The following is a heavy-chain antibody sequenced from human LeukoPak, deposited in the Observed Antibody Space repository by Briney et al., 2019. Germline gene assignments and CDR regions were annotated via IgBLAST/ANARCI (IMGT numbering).Heavy chain of an antibody. CDR3: ATPGSIIVDVTRGGFDY. D-gene: IGHD3-22*01. Sequence: GASVKVSCKVSGYSLTELSMHWVRQAPGKGLEWMGGFDPEDGETIYAQKFQGRVTMTEDTSTDTAYMEVSSLRSEDTAVYFCATPGSIIVDVTRGGFDYWGQGTLVTVSS. CDR1: GYSLTELS. V-gene: IGHV1-24*01. J-gene: IGHJ4*02. CDR2: FDPEDGET.